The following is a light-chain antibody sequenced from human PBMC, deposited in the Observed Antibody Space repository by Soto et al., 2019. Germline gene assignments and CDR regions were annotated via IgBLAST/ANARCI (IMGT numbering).Light chain of an antibody. CDR2: EVS. CDR3: SSYTSSRAYV. J-gene: IGLJ1*01. Sequence: QSVLGQPASVSWSPGQPITISCTGTSSDVGGYNYVSWYQQQSGKAPKLMIHEVSNRPSGVSNRFSGSKSGNTASLTISGLQAEDEADYYCSSYTSSRAYVFGTGTKVTVL. CDR1: SSDVGGYNY. V-gene: IGLV2-14*01.